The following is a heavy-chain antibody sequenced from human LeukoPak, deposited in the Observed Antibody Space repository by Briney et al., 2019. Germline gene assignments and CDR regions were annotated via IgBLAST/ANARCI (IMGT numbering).Heavy chain of an antibody. CDR3: TKGGVKYCSSTSCYLEY. Sequence: GGSLRLSCAASRFTFSSYGMHWVRQAPGKGLEWVAFIRYDGSNKYYADSVKGRFTISRDNSENTLYLQMNSLRAEDTAVYYCTKGGVKYCSSTSCYLEYWGQGTLVTVSS. V-gene: IGHV3-30*02. J-gene: IGHJ4*02. CDR1: RFTFSSYG. CDR2: IRYDGSNK. D-gene: IGHD2-2*01.